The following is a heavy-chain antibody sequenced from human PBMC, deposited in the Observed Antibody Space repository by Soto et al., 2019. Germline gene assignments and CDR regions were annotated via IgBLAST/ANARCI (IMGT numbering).Heavy chain of an antibody. J-gene: IGHJ4*02. CDR3: ATPRPGTHGYGY. V-gene: IGHV3-15*01. D-gene: IGHD5-18*01. CDR1: GITLSNAW. CDR2: IKSKADGSTT. Sequence: EVQLVESGGGLVKPGGSLRLSCAASGITLSNAWMTWVRQAPGKGLEWVGRIKSKADGSTTEYGSPVKDRFSITRDDSENTLDLQMHSLKTEDTDVYYCATPRPGTHGYGYWAQGTLVTVSS.